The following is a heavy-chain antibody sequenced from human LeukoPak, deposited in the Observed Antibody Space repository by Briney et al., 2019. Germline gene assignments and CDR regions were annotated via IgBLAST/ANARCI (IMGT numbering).Heavy chain of an antibody. J-gene: IGHJ5*02. CDR3: ARGGNWNPWWFDP. CDR1: GLTFRSSA. Sequence: GASLRLSCAASGLTFRSSAMSWVRQAPGKGLEWMGRIDPSDSYTNYSPSFQGHVTISADKSISTAYLQWSSLKASDTAMYYCARGGNWNPWWFDPWGQGTLVTVSS. D-gene: IGHD1-1*01. CDR2: IDPSDSYT. V-gene: IGHV5-10-1*01.